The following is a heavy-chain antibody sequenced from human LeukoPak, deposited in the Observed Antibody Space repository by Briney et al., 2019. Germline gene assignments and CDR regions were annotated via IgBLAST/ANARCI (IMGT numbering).Heavy chain of an antibody. CDR1: GGSISSYY. Sequence: SETLSLTCTVSGGSISSYYWSWIRQPPGKGLEWIGFMYYSGSTNYNPSLKSRVTISGDTSKTQFSLRLNSVTAADTAVYYCARATSSGWSQGAFDIWGQGTLVTVSS. J-gene: IGHJ3*02. D-gene: IGHD6-19*01. CDR2: MYYSGST. CDR3: ARATSSGWSQGAFDI. V-gene: IGHV4-59*01.